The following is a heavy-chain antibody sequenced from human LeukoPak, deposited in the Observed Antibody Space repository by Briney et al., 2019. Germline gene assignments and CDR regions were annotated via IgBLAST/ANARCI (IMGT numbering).Heavy chain of an antibody. CDR3: AYSGSYWAPPY. D-gene: IGHD1-26*01. Sequence: SAKVSCKTSGGTFSSYAISWVRHAPGQGLEWMGRIIPIFGTANYAQKFQGRVTITADKSTSTAYMELSSLRSDDTAVYYCAYSGSYWAPPYWGQGTLVTVSS. CDR1: GGTFSSYA. J-gene: IGHJ4*02. V-gene: IGHV1-69*06. CDR2: IIPIFGTA.